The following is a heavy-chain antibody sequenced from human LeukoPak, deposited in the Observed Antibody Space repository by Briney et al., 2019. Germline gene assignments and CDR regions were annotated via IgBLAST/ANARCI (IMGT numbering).Heavy chain of an antibody. V-gene: IGHV3-21*01. Sequence: PGGSLRLSCAASGFTFSSYGMNWVRQAPGKGLEWVSSISSSSTYIYYADSVKGRFTISRDNAKNSLYLQMNSLRAEDTAVYYCARVQEMATPPEDYWGQGTLVTVSS. CDR2: ISSSSTYI. D-gene: IGHD5-24*01. CDR1: GFTFSSYG. J-gene: IGHJ4*02. CDR3: ARVQEMATPPEDY.